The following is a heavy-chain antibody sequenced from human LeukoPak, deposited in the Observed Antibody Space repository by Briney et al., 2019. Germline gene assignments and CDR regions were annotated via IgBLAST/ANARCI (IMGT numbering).Heavy chain of an antibody. V-gene: IGHV3-23*01. CDR1: RFTFSSYA. J-gene: IGHJ4*02. D-gene: IGHD3-16*01. Sequence: PGGSLRLSCAASRFTFSSYAMSWVRQAPGKGLEWVSAISSSGGSTYYADSVKGRFTISRDNSKNTLYLQMNSLRAEDTAVYYCAKVRFGEYFAYFDYWGQGTLVTVSS. CDR3: AKVRFGEYFAYFDY. CDR2: ISSSGGST.